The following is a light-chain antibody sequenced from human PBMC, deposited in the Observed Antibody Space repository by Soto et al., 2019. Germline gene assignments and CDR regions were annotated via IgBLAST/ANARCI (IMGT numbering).Light chain of an antibody. CDR3: QHYNSYSEA. Sequence: VQVTQSPSTLSVSVGDRVTITCRASQTISSWLAWYQQKPGKAPKLLIYKASTLKGGVPSRFSGSGSGTEFTLTISSLQPDDFATYYCQHYNSYSEAFGQGTKVDI. V-gene: IGKV1-5*03. CDR1: QTISSW. J-gene: IGKJ1*01. CDR2: KAS.